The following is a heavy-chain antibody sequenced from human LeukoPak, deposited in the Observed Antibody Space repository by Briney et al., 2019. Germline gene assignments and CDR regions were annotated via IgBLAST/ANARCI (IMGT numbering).Heavy chain of an antibody. CDR2: ISAYNGNT. V-gene: IGHV1-18*01. Sequence: ASVKVSCKASGYTFTSYGISWVRQAPGQGLEWMGWISAYNGNTNYAQKLQGRVTMTTDTFTSTAYMELRSLRSDDTAVYYCARVIVGATTYGYWGQGTLVTVSS. J-gene: IGHJ4*02. D-gene: IGHD1-26*01. CDR3: ARVIVGATTYGY. CDR1: GYTFTSYG.